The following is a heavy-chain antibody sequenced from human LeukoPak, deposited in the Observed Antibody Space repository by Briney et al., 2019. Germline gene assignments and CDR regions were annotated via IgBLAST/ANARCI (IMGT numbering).Heavy chain of an antibody. CDR2: IYYSGSA. D-gene: IGHD3-9*01. CDR3: ARGLLEEDILTGYYYYYYMDV. V-gene: IGHV4-59*12. J-gene: IGHJ6*03. Sequence: PSETLSLTCTVSGGSISSYYWSWIRQPPGKGLEWIGYIYYSGSANYNPSLKSRVTISVDTSKNQFSLKLSSVTAADTAVYYCARGLLEEDILTGYYYYYYMDVWGKGTTVTVSS. CDR1: GGSISSYY.